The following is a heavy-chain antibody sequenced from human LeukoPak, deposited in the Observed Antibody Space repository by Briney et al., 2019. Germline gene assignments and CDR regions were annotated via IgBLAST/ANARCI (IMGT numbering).Heavy chain of an antibody. V-gene: IGHV3-49*03. D-gene: IGHD6-19*01. CDR3: ARVSRSAVAVYYYYMDV. J-gene: IGHJ6*03. Sequence: PGGSLRLSCTSSGFTFGDYIMIWFRQALGKGLEWVGFIRTKSSSGTTEYAASAKGRFTISRDDSKSITYLLMNSLETEDTAVYYCARVSRSAVAVYYYYMDVWGKGTTVIVSS. CDR1: GFTFGDYI. CDR2: IRTKSSSGTT.